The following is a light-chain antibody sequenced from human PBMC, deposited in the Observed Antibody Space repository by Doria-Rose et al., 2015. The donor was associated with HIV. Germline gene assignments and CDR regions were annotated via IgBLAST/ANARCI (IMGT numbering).Light chain of an antibody. Sequence: TQSPGTLSLSPGERATLSCRASQCFSSTYLAWYQQKPGQAPSLLIYDGSTRATGIPDRFSASGSETDLTLTINRLEPEDFALYYCHQYGTSWTFGQGTKVEI. J-gene: IGKJ1*01. CDR1: QCFSSTY. CDR3: HQYGTSWT. V-gene: IGKV3-20*01. CDR2: DGS.